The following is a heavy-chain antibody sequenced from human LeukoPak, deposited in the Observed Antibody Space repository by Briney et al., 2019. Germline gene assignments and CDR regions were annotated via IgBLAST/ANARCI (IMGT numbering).Heavy chain of an antibody. D-gene: IGHD5-18*01. CDR1: GFTFSSYS. CDR3: AREGIQLWLRDFDY. Sequence: PGGSLRLSCAASGFTFSSYSMNWVRQAPGKGPEWVSYISSSSSTIYYADSVKGRFTISRDNAKNSLYLQMNSLRDEDTAVYYCAREGIQLWLRDFDYWGQGTLVTVSS. J-gene: IGHJ4*02. CDR2: ISSSSSTI. V-gene: IGHV3-48*02.